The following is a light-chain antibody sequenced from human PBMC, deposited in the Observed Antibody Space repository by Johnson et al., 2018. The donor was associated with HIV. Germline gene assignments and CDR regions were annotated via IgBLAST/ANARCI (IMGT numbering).Light chain of an antibody. Sequence: QSVLTQPPSVSAAPGQKVTISCSGSSSNIGNNYVSWYQQLPGTAPKFLIYDNNKRPSGIPDRFSGSKSGTSATLGITGLQTGDEADYYCGTWDSSLGAHYVFGTGTKVTVL. J-gene: IGLJ1*01. V-gene: IGLV1-51*01. CDR2: DNN. CDR3: GTWDSSLGAHYV. CDR1: SSNIGNNY.